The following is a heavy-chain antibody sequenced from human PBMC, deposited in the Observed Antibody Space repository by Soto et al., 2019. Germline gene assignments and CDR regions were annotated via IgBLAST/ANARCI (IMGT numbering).Heavy chain of an antibody. Sequence: SETLSLTCAAYGGSFSGSYWSWIWQPPGKGLEWIGYIYYSGSTNYNPSLKSRVTMSVDTSNNQFSLKLSSVTAADTAVYYCARQASGYYYGWFDPWGQGTLVTVSS. CDR2: IYYSGST. J-gene: IGHJ5*02. D-gene: IGHD3-22*01. CDR3: ARQASGYYYGWFDP. V-gene: IGHV4-59*08. CDR1: GGSFSGSY.